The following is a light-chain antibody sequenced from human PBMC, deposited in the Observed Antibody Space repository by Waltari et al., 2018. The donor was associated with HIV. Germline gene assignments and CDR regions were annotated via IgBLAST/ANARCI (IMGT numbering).Light chain of an antibody. CDR2: EVT. CDR3: YSYSDTSSSYV. J-gene: IGLJ1*01. CDR1: STDVGHFNL. Sequence: QSALTQPASVSGSPGQSITISCTGTSTDVGHFNLFSWYQQYPGKAPKLLIYEVTKRPSGASNRFSASKSGNTASLTISGLRAEDEADYYCYSYSDTSSSYVFGTGTKVTVL. V-gene: IGLV2-23*02.